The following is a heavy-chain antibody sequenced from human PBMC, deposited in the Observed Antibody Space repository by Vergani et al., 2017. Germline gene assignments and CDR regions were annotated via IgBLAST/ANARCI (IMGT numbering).Heavy chain of an antibody. CDR3: AGLPSGYDPYYYYGMDV. Sequence: QVQLQESGPGLVKPSETLSLTCTVSGGSISSYYWSWIRQPPGKGLEWIGYIYYSGSTNYNPSLKSRVTISVDTSKNQFSLKLSSVTAADTAVYYCAGLPSGYDPYYYYGMDVWGQGTTVTVSS. CDR2: IYYSGST. D-gene: IGHD5-12*01. CDR1: GGSISSYY. V-gene: IGHV4-59*08. J-gene: IGHJ6*02.